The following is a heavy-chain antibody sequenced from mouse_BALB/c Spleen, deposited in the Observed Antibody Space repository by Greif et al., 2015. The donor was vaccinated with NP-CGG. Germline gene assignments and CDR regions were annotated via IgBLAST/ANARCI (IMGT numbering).Heavy chain of an antibody. Sequence: EVQGVESGPGLVKPSQSLSLTCTVTGYSITSDYAWNWIRQFPGNKLEWMGYISYSGSTSYNPSLKSRISITRDTPKNQFFLQLNSVTTEDTATYYCARTGWDYYYGSSWFAYWGQGTLVTVSA. D-gene: IGHD1-1*01. J-gene: IGHJ3*01. CDR1: GYSITSDYA. CDR3: ARTGWDYYYGSSWFAY. V-gene: IGHV3-2*02. CDR2: ISYSGST.